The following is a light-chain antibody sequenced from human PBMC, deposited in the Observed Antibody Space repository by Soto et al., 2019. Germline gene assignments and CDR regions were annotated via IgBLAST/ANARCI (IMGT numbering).Light chain of an antibody. CDR2: GAS. CDR3: QQYGSSPLT. CDR1: RGVSANY. J-gene: IGKJ4*02. V-gene: IGKV3-20*01. Sequence: ESLLTQSPGTLSLSPGEGATLSCRASRGVSANYLAWYQQKPGQAPTLLIYGASIRAAGIPDRFSGSGSGTDFTLTIRRLEPDDFAVYYCQQYGSSPLTFGGGTKVDIK.